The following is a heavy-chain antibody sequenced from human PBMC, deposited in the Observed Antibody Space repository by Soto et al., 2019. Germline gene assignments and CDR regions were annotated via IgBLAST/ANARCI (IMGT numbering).Heavy chain of an antibody. CDR3: ARAGTDVPGEYYYYYYYMDF. Sequence: PSETLSLTCTVSGGSISSYYWSWIRQPPGKGLEWIGYIYYSGSTNYNPSLKSRVTISVDTSKNQFSLKLSSVTAADTAVYYCARAGTDVPGEYYYYYYYMDFWGKGTTVTVSS. V-gene: IGHV4-59*01. CDR2: IYYSGST. J-gene: IGHJ6*03. D-gene: IGHD3-10*01. CDR1: GGSISSYY.